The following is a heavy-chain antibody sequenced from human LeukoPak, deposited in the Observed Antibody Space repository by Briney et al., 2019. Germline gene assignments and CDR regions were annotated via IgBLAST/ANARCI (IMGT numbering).Heavy chain of an antibody. Sequence: PGGSLRLSCAASGFTFSSYVMSWVRQAPGKGLEWVSTISGSGGSTYYADSVKGRFTISRDISKNTLYLQMNSLRAEDTAIYYRAKGSRDGYNYYFDHWGQGTLVTVSS. CDR1: GFTFSSYV. CDR3: AKGSRDGYNYYFDH. D-gene: IGHD5-12*01. CDR2: ISGSGGST. V-gene: IGHV3-23*01. J-gene: IGHJ4*02.